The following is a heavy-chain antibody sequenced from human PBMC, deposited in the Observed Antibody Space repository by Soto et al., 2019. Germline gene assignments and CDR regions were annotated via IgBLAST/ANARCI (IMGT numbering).Heavy chain of an antibody. V-gene: IGHV3-48*03. CDR3: AHPRGYGVFDAVDI. CDR2: ISSGSSTI. J-gene: IGHJ3*02. Sequence: PGGSLRLSCAASGFSFSSYEMKWVRQAPGKGLEWLSYISSGSSTIYYADSVRGRFTISRDNAINTLYLQMRSLRPEDTAVYYCAHPRGYGVFDAVDIWGQGTMVTVSS. D-gene: IGHD4-17*01. CDR1: GFSFSSYE.